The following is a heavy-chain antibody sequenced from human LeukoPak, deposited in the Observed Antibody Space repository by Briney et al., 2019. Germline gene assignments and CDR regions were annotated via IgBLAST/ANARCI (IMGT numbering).Heavy chain of an antibody. D-gene: IGHD6-13*01. CDR3: AKALYSSSWYNWFDP. Sequence: GGSLRLSCAASGFTFSSYGMHWVRQAPGKGLEWVAFMRYDGSNRNYADSVKGRFTISRDNSKNTLYLQMNSLRAEDTAVYYCAKALYSSSWYNWFDPWGQGTLVTVSS. V-gene: IGHV3-30*02. J-gene: IGHJ5*02. CDR1: GFTFSSYG. CDR2: MRYDGSNR.